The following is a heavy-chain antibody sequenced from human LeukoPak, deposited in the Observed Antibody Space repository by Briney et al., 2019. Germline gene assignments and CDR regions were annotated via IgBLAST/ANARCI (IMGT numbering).Heavy chain of an antibody. Sequence: PSETLSLTCTVSGGSISSGGYYWSWIRQPPGKGLEWIGYIYHSGSTYYNPSLKSRVTISVDRSKNQFSLKLSSVTAADTAVYYCARSVLVTYYFDYWGQGTLVSVSS. V-gene: IGHV4-30-2*01. CDR1: GGSISSGGYY. CDR2: IYHSGST. J-gene: IGHJ4*02. D-gene: IGHD5-18*01. CDR3: ARSVLVTYYFDY.